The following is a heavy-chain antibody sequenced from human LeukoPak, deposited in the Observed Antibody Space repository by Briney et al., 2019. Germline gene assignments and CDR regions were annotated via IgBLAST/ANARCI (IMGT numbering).Heavy chain of an antibody. CDR2: VYYSGST. Sequence: SETLSLTCTVSGGSISSGGYYWSWIRQHPGKGLEWIGYVYYSGSTYYNPSLKSRVTISVDTSKNQFSLKLSSVTAADTAVYCCARVKALITIFGVVANWFDPWGQGTLVTVSS. J-gene: IGHJ5*02. V-gene: IGHV4-31*03. CDR1: GGSISSGGYY. D-gene: IGHD3-3*01. CDR3: ARVKALITIFGVVANWFDP.